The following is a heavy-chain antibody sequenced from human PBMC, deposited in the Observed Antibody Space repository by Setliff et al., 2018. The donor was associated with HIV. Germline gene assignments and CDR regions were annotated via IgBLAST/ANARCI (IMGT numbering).Heavy chain of an antibody. D-gene: IGHD3-16*02. J-gene: IGHJ6*02. CDR3: AIGRQGYHYGMDV. Sequence: PGGSLRLSCAASGFTFSTYWMSWVRQAPGKGLEWVANIKQDGSEKNYMDSVKGRFTISRDNSKNTLYLQMNSLRAEDTAVYYCAIGRQGYHYGMDVWGQGTTVTVSS. CDR2: IKQDGSEK. CDR1: GFTFSTYW. V-gene: IGHV3-7*02.